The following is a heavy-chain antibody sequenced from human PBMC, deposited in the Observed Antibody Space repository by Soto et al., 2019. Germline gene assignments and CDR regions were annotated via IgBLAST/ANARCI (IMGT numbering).Heavy chain of an antibody. CDR1: GFTFSSYG. D-gene: IGHD1-26*01. V-gene: IGHV3-30*18. Sequence: QVQLVESGGGVVQPGKSLSLSCVASGFTFSSYGMHWVRQAPGKGLEWVALISYDGSQKYFGVSVKGRFTISRDNSKTTLYLEMNSLRGDDTALYYCVKEMAGSYYSAYHFDYWGQGTQVTVSS. J-gene: IGHJ4*02. CDR3: VKEMAGSYYSAYHFDY. CDR2: ISYDGSQK.